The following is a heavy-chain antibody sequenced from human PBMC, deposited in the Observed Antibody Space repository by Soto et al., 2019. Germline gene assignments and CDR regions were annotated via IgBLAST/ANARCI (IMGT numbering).Heavy chain of an antibody. Sequence: QVQLVQSGGDVKTPGDSVKVSCTSSRYTFTSHGIAWVRQAPGQGLEWMGWISTFNGKTDYAQKFQGRVTMTAETLTSIVHLELRSLRSDDSAVYYCARLLTEGATFREDAFDLWGQGTKVIVS. J-gene: IGHJ3*01. CDR3: ARLLTEGATFREDAFDL. D-gene: IGHD1-26*01. V-gene: IGHV1-18*01. CDR2: ISTFNGKT. CDR1: RYTFTSHG.